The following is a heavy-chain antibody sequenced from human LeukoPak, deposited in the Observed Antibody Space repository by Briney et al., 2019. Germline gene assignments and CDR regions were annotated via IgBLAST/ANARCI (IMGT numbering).Heavy chain of an antibody. Sequence: SETLSLTCTVSGGSISSYYWSWIRQPAGKGLEWIGRIYTSGSTNYSPSLKSRVTLSVDTSKNQFSLELSSVTVADTAVYYCAREWTTAQGRGFDYWGQGTLVTVSS. J-gene: IGHJ4*02. V-gene: IGHV4-4*07. CDR1: GGSISSYY. CDR3: AREWTTAQGRGFDY. D-gene: IGHD4-11*01. CDR2: IYTSGST.